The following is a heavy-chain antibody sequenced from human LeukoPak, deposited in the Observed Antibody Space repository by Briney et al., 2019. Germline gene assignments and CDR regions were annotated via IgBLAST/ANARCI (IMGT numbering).Heavy chain of an antibody. CDR3: ARGRQEVSMIVVVMTAVSYYLDV. V-gene: IGHV4-34*01. CDR2: INPSGRI. D-gene: IGHD3-22*01. Sequence: SETLSLTCAVYGGSFSGYYWTWIRQAPGKGLEWIGEINPSGRISYNPSLKSRLTISVDASNNHFSLHLRSLTAADTAVYYCARGRQEVSMIVVVMTAVSYYLDVWGKGTTVTVS. CDR1: GGSFSGYY. J-gene: IGHJ6*03.